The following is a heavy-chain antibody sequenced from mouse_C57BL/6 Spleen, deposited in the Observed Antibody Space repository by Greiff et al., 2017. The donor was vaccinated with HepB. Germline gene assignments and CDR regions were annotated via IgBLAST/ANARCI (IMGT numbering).Heavy chain of an antibody. D-gene: IGHD1-3*01. V-gene: IGHV5-6-3*01. J-gene: IGHJ2*01. Sequence: EVQLVESGGGLVQPGGSLKLSCAASGFTFSSYGMSWVRQTPDKRLELVATINSNGGSTYYPDSVKGRFTIPRDKAKNTLYRQKSSLKFEDTAMCYCARMAITIDWGQGTTLTVSS. CDR2: INSNGGST. CDR3: ARMAITID. CDR1: GFTFSSYG.